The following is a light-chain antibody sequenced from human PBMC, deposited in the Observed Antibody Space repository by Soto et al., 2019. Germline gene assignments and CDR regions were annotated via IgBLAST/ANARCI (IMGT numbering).Light chain of an antibody. CDR2: KAS. CDR3: QQLKSYSIT. Sequence: IPMTQSPSTLSGSLGDRVTITGRASQTISSWVAWYQQKPGKAPTLRIYKASTLKSGVPSRFSGRGSGTDFTRTISSLQPEDFATYYCQQLKSYSITVGQGTRLEIK. J-gene: IGKJ5*01. CDR1: QTISSW. V-gene: IGKV1-5*03.